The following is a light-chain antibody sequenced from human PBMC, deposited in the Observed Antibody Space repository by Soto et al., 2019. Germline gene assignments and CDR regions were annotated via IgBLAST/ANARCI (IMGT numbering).Light chain of an antibody. CDR2: DVS. CDR1: SSDVGGYNY. V-gene: IGLV2-14*01. Sequence: QSVLTQPASVSGSPGQSITISCTGNSSDVGGYNYVSWYQQHPGKAPKLMIYDVSNRPSGVSNRFSGSKSGNTASLTISVLQAEDEADYYCSLYTSSSTLVFVTGTKVTVL. CDR3: SLYTSSSTLV. J-gene: IGLJ1*01.